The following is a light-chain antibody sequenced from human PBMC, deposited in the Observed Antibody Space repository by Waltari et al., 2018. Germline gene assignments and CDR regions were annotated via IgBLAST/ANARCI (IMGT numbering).Light chain of an antibody. CDR1: QSVSRT. V-gene: IGKV3-20*01. J-gene: IGKJ1*01. Sequence: EIVFTQSPGTLSLSPGERGTLSCRASQSVSRTLALYQQKPGQAPRLLIYDASSRATGIPDRFSGSGSGTDFSLTISRLEPEDFAVYYCQKYGTLPATFGQGTKVEIK. CDR3: QKYGTLPAT. CDR2: DAS.